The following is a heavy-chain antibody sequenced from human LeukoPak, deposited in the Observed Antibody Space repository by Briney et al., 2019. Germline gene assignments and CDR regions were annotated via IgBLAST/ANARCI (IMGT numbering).Heavy chain of an antibody. CDR2: IDPADGET. J-gene: IGHJ4*02. CDR1: GYGFSDYY. Sequence: GATVKISCKASGYGFSDYYMHWLREAPGKGLEWVGRIDPADGETTYEEKFQDRVTITADTSTDTAYMEMRGLTSDDTAVYYCARTPPPRLYDILTGPIDYWGQGALLIVSS. D-gene: IGHD3-9*01. V-gene: IGHV1-69-2*01. CDR3: ARTPPPRLYDILTGPIDY.